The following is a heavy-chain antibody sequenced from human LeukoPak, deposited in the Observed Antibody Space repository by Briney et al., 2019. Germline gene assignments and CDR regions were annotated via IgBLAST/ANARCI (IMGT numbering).Heavy chain of an antibody. J-gene: IGHJ1*01. Sequence: SVKVSCKASGGTFSSYAISWVRQAPGQGLEWMGRIIPILGIANYAQKFQGRVTITADKSTSTAYMELSSLRSEDTAVYYCANHYSSWSRVSREEYFQHWGQGTLVTVSS. CDR2: IIPILGIA. D-gene: IGHD6-13*01. V-gene: IGHV1-69*04. CDR1: GGTFSSYA. CDR3: ANHYSSWSRVSREEYFQH.